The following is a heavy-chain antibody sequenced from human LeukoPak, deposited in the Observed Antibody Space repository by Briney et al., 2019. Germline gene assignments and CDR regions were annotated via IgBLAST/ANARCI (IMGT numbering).Heavy chain of an antibody. CDR3: ARDPAGAGIYYDY. V-gene: IGHV3-48*01. CDR1: GFTFSTYS. D-gene: IGHD6-19*01. CDR2: ISSGSGTI. J-gene: IGHJ4*02. Sequence: PGGSLRLSCVASGFTFSTYSMNWVRQAPGKGLEWISYISSGSGTIHYADSVKGRFTISRDNAQNSLYLQMNSLRAEDTAMYYCARDPAGAGIYYDYWGQGTLVTASS.